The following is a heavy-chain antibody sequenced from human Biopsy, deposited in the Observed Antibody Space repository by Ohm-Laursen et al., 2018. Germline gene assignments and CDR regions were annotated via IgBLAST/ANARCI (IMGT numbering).Heavy chain of an antibody. D-gene: IGHD3-16*01. CDR2: ISPNSGGT. J-gene: IGHJ3*01. CDR3: ARDIMNRIAGLVARSDVFDV. CDR1: GYAVNDYF. V-gene: IGHV1-2*02. Sequence: ASVKVSCKGSGYAVNDYFLHWLRQSPGQGPEWMGWISPNSGGTNYAQKFQGRVTMTTDTSTSTVYLELRRLISDDTAVYYCARDIMNRIAGLVARSDVFDVWGQGTLVTVSS.